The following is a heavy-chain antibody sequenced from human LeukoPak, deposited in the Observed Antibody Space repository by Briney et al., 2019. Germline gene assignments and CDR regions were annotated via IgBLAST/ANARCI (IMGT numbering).Heavy chain of an antibody. Sequence: HPGGSLRLSCAASGFTFDDYTMHWVRQAPGKGLEWVSLISWDGGSTYYADSVKGRFTIYRDNSKNSLYLQMNSLRTEDTALYYCAKGSSISGSFEPYYFDYWGQGTLVTVSS. J-gene: IGHJ4*02. D-gene: IGHD1-26*01. CDR2: ISWDGGST. CDR1: GFTFDDYT. CDR3: AKGSSISGSFEPYYFDY. V-gene: IGHV3-43*01.